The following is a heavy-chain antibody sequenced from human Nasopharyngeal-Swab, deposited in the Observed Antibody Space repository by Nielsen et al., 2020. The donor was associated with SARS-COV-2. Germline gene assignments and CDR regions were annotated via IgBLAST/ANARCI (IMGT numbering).Heavy chain of an antibody. V-gene: IGHV3-30*02. CDR1: GFTFSNYG. CDR3: AKDSMDTAMVYDYHYYYMDV. CDR2: IRYDGSNK. D-gene: IGHD5-18*01. J-gene: IGHJ6*03. Sequence: GESLKISCAASGFTFSNYGMHWVRQAPGTGLEWVAFIRYDGSNKYYADSVKGRFTISRDNSKNTLYLQMNSLRAEDTAVYYCAKDSMDTAMVYDYHYYYMDVWGKGTTVTVSS.